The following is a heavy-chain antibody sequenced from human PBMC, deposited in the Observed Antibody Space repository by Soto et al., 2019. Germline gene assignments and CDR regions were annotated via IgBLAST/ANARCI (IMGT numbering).Heavy chain of an antibody. CDR1: GFIFSGSA. CDR3: IRGGSTYYYDY. V-gene: IGHV3-73*01. J-gene: IGHJ4*02. Sequence: EVQLVESGGGLVQPGGSLKLSCAASGFIFSGSAVHWVRQASGKGLEWVGRILSKAGNYATAYPASMKGRFTISRDDSENTAFLQMNSLKTEDTAVYYCIRGGSTYYYDYWVQGTLVAVSS. CDR2: ILSKAGNYAT.